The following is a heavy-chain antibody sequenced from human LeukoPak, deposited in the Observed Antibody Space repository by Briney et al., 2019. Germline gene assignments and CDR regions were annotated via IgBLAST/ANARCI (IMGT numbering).Heavy chain of an antibody. V-gene: IGHV3-9*03. CDR1: GFTFDDYA. CDR2: ISWNSGSI. Sequence: GGSLRLSCAASGFTFDDYAMHWVRQAPGKGLEWVSGISWNSGSIGYADSVKGRFTISRDDAKNSLYLQMNSLRAEDMALYYCAKEGIVVVPAAIPEGYYYYYYMDVWGKGTTVTVSS. CDR3: AKEGIVVVPAAIPEGYYYYYYMDV. D-gene: IGHD2-2*01. J-gene: IGHJ6*03.